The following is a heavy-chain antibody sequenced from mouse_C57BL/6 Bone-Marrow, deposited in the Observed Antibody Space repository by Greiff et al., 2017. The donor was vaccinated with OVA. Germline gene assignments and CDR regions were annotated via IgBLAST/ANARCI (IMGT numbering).Heavy chain of an antibody. D-gene: IGHD2-12*01. CDR3: ASCGDDEAWFAY. V-gene: IGHV1-55*01. Sequence: QLQQPGAELVKPGASVKMSCKASGYTFTSYWITWVKQRPGQGLEWIGDIYPGSGSTNYNEKFKSKATLTVDTSSSTAYMQLSSLTSEDSAVYYCASCGDDEAWFAYWGQGTLVTVSA. J-gene: IGHJ3*01. CDR2: IYPGSGST. CDR1: GYTFTSYW.